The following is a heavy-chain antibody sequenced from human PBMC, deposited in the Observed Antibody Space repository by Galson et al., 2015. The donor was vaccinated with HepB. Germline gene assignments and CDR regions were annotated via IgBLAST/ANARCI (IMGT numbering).Heavy chain of an antibody. CDR3: ARRWGQLVQPNYYYYGMDV. J-gene: IGHJ6*02. D-gene: IGHD6-6*01. CDR2: ISAYNGNT. Sequence: SVKVSCKASGYTLTSYGISWVRQAPGQGLEWMGWISAYNGNTNYAQKLQGRVTMTTDTSTSTAYMELRSLRSDDTAVYYCARRWGQLVQPNYYYYGMDVWGQGTTVTVSS. CDR1: GYTLTSYG. V-gene: IGHV1-18*04.